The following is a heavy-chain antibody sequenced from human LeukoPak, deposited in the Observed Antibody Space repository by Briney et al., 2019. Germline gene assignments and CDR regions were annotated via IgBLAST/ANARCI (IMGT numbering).Heavy chain of an antibody. CDR2: INTNGGST. CDR1: GFTFSRYG. D-gene: IGHD3-10*01. J-gene: IGHJ3*01. Sequence: GGTLRLSCAASGFTFSRYGMSWVRQAPGKGLEWVAAINTNGGSTYYADSVKGRFTISRDNSKNTLYLQMNSLRAEDTAIYYCAKDFRRGAFDFWGQGTMVTVSS. CDR3: AKDFRRGAFDF. V-gene: IGHV3-23*01.